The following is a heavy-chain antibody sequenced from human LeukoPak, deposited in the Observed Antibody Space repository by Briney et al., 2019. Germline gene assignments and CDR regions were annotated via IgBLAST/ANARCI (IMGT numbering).Heavy chain of an antibody. V-gene: IGHV3-20*01. Sequence: GGSLRLSCAASGFTLSNSWMHWVRQAPGKGLEWVSGTNWNGGSTGYADSVKGRFTISRDNAKKSLYLQMNSLRAEDTALYHCARVSSGGSFYYFDYWGQGTLVTVSS. CDR1: GFTLSNSW. D-gene: IGHD6-19*01. J-gene: IGHJ4*02. CDR2: TNWNGGST. CDR3: ARVSSGGSFYYFDY.